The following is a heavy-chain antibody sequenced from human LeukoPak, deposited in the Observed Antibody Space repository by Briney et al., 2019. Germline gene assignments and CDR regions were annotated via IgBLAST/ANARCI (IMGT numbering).Heavy chain of an antibody. CDR2: INHSGST. CDR3: ARQIKKSVTMIVVVSNWFDP. D-gene: IGHD3-22*01. J-gene: IGHJ5*02. CDR1: GGSISSSSYY. Sequence: SETLSLTCSVPGGSISSSSYYWGWLRQPPGKGLEWIGEINHSGSTNYNPSLKSRVTISVDTSKNQFSLKLSSVTAADTAVYYCARQIKKSVTMIVVVSNWFDPWGQGTLVTVSS. V-gene: IGHV4-39*01.